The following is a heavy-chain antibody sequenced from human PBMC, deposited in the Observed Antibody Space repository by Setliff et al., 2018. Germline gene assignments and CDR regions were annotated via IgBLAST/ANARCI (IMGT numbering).Heavy chain of an antibody. D-gene: IGHD3-10*01. CDR1: GGSFSGYY. J-gene: IGHJ5*02. Sequence: SETLSLTCAVYGGSFSGYYWSWIRQPPGKGPEWIGEINHSGSTNYNPSLKSRVTISVDTSKNQFSLKLSSVTAADTAVYYCARGKGTWVLLRWFDPWGQGTLVTVSS. CDR2: INHSGST. CDR3: ARGKGTWVLLRWFDP. V-gene: IGHV4-34*01.